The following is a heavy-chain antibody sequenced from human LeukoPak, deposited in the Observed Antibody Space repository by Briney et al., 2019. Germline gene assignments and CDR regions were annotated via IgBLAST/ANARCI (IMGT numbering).Heavy chain of an antibody. CDR2: IYSGGSA. CDR3: ARVSRGPHPYYYDSSGYMDY. J-gene: IGHJ4*02. CDR1: GFSVSSNY. Sequence: GGSLRLSCAASGFSVSSNYMSWVRQAPGKGLEWVSVIYSGGSAYYADSVKGRFTISRDNSKNTLYLQMNSLRAEDTAVYYCARVSRGPHPYYYDSSGYMDYWGQGTLVTVSS. D-gene: IGHD3-22*01. V-gene: IGHV3-53*01.